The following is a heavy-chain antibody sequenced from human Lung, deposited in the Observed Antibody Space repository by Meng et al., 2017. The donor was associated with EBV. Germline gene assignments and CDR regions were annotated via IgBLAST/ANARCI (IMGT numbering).Heavy chain of an antibody. CDR2: ISSSSSYI. J-gene: IGHJ4*02. CDR3: ARERLSGSPGY. V-gene: IGHV3-21*01. CDR1: GFTFSSYS. Sequence: EVQLVESGGXLGKPGGSVXLSCAASGFTFSSYSMNWVRQAPGKGLEWVSSISSSSSYIYYADSVKGRFTISRDNAKNSLYLQMNSLRAEDTAVYYCARERLSGSPGYWGQGTLVTVSS. D-gene: IGHD1-26*01.